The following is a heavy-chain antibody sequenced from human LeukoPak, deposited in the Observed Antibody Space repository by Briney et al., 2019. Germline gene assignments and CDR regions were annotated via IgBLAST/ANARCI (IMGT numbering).Heavy chain of an antibody. V-gene: IGHV4-39*07. Sequence: PSETLSLTCTVSGGSISSSRYYWGWIRQPPGKGLEWIGSIYYSGSTDYNPSLKSRVTISVDTSKNQFSLKLSSVTAADTAVYYCARSIAVAGASPKDPFNIWGQGTMVPVSS. CDR2: IYYSGST. D-gene: IGHD6-19*01. CDR3: ARSIAVAGASPKDPFNI. J-gene: IGHJ3*02. CDR1: GGSISSSRYY.